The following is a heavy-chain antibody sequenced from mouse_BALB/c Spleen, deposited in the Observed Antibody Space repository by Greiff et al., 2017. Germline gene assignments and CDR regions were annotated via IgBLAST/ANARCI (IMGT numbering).Heavy chain of an antibody. D-gene: IGHD1-2*01. V-gene: IGHV1-80*01. CDR3: APLLRPGAWFAY. CDR1: GYAFSSYW. CDR2: IYPGDGDT. Sequence: QVQLQQSGAELVRPGSSVKISCKASGYAFSSYWMNWVKQRPGQGLEWIGQIYPGDGDTNYNGKFKGKAILTADKSSSTAYMQLSSLTSEDSAVYFCAPLLRPGAWFAYWGQGTLVTVSA. J-gene: IGHJ3*01.